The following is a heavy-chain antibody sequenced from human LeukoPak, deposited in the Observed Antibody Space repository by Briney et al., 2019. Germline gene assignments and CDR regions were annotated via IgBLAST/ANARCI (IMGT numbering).Heavy chain of an antibody. CDR1: GGSVSNYY. V-gene: IGHV3-30*03. CDR3: ARQYISGQWYFDY. J-gene: IGHJ4*02. CDR2: ISSDGSYK. Sequence: HPSETLSLTCTVSGGSVSNYYWSWVRQAPGKGLEWVAVISSDGSYKYYADSVKGRFTISRDNSKNTLYLQMNSLIPEDTAVYYCARQYISGQWYFDYWGQGTLVTVSS. D-gene: IGHD5-18*01.